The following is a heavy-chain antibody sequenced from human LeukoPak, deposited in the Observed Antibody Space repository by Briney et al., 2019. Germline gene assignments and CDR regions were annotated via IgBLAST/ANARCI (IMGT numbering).Heavy chain of an antibody. CDR3: ARDPGTDWRDWYFDL. V-gene: IGHV3-74*01. CDR1: GLTFSSYW. Sequence: PGGSLRLSCAASGLTFSSYWMHWVRQAPEKGLVWVSRISSDGSSTSYADSVKGRFTISRDNAENTLYLQMNSLRAEDTAVYYCARDPGTDWRDWYFDLWGRGTLVSVSS. D-gene: IGHD1-1*01. J-gene: IGHJ2*01. CDR2: ISSDGSST.